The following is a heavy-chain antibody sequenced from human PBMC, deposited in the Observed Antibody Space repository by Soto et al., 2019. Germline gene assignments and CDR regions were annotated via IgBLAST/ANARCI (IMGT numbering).Heavy chain of an antibody. V-gene: IGHV3-30*18. CDR1: GFTFSDYG. Sequence: QVQLVESGGGVVQPGTSLRLSCAASGFTFSDYGMHWVRQAPGKGLEWVAIISYDGSNQYYADSVKGRFTISRDYSKNTLYLQMKSLRPEDTAVYYCAKALGELSPESYDHWGPGVLVTVSS. CDR2: ISYDGSNQ. CDR3: AKALGELSPESYDH. D-gene: IGHD3-16*02. J-gene: IGHJ4*02.